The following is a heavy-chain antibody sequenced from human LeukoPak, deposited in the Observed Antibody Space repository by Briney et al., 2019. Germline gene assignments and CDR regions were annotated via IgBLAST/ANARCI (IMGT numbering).Heavy chain of an antibody. CDR3: ARRRGAAMDWFDP. J-gene: IGHJ5*02. V-gene: IGHV4-59*08. D-gene: IGHD2-2*01. CDR1: GGSISSYY. CDR2: IYYSGST. Sequence: SETLSLTCTVSGGSISSYYWSCIRQPPGKGLEWIGYIYYSGSTNYNPSLKSRVTISVDTSKNQFSLKLSSVTAADTAVYYCARRRGAAMDWFDPWGQGTLVTVSS.